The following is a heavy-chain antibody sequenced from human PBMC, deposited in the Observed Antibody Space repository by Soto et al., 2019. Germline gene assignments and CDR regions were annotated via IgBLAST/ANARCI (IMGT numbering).Heavy chain of an antibody. D-gene: IGHD2-8*02. CDR3: ARHYWVNNWLDP. J-gene: IGHJ5*02. CDR1: GGSISSGSYY. V-gene: IGHV4-39*01. Sequence: SETLSLTCTVSGGSISSGSYYWGWIRQPPGKGPEWIGSISYSGNTYYNPSLKSRVTISVDTSKIQFSLKLSSVTAADTAVYYCARHYWVNNWLDPWGQGTPVTVSS. CDR2: ISYSGNT.